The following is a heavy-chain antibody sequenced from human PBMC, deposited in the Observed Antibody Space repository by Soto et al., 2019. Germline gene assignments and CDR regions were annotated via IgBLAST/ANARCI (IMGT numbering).Heavy chain of an antibody. V-gene: IGHV3-48*01. CDR2: ISSSSSTI. Sequence: GGSLRLSCAASGFTFSSYSMNWVRQAPGKGLEWVSYISSSSSTIYYADSVKGRFTISRDNAKNSLYLQMNSLRAEDTAVYYCARGEDYTPTYYWGQGTLVTVSS. CDR1: GFTFSSYS. J-gene: IGHJ4*02. D-gene: IGHD3-16*01. CDR3: ARGEDYTPTYY.